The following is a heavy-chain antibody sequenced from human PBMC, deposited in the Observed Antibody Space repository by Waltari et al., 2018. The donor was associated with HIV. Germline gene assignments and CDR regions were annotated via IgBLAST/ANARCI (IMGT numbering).Heavy chain of an antibody. J-gene: IGHJ5*02. CDR3: ARIEGLGWFDP. Sequence: EVQLVESGGGLVKPGGSLRLSCAASGFTFSTYRMNWVRQAPGKGLEWVSSISSSSSYIYYADSVKGRFTISRDNAKNSLSLQMNSLRAEDTAVYYCARIEGLGWFDPWGQGTLVTVSS. CDR2: ISSSSSYI. V-gene: IGHV3-21*01. CDR1: GFTFSTYR.